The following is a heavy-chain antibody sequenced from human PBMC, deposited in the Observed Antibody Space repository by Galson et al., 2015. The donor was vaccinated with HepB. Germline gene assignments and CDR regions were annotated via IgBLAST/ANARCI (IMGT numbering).Heavy chain of an antibody. D-gene: IGHD2-21*01. J-gene: IGHJ4*02. Sequence: VTVSCKASGYFFTHFGINWVRQAPGQGLEWMGWISADNGNTKYAQKFQGRVTITRDTSATTAYMELSSLTSEDTAVYYCARGGLLIAYCGGDCYRFGYWGQGTLVTVSS. CDR3: ARGGLLIAYCGGDCYRFGY. CDR2: ISADNGNT. V-gene: IGHV1-18*01. CDR1: GYFFTHFG.